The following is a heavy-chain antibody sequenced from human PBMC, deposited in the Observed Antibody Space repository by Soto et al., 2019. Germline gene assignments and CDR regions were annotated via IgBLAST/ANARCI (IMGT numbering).Heavy chain of an antibody. J-gene: IGHJ4*02. V-gene: IGHV1-18*01. D-gene: IGHD3-22*01. Sequence: ASVKVSCKASGYTFTNYGFSWVRQAPGQGLEWMGWISAYNGNTNYAQKLQGRVTMTTDTSTSTAYMELRSLRSDDTAVYYCARLYYYDSSGYYYVEDFWGQGTLVTVSS. CDR1: GYTFTNYG. CDR3: ARLYYYDSSGYYYVEDF. CDR2: ISAYNGNT.